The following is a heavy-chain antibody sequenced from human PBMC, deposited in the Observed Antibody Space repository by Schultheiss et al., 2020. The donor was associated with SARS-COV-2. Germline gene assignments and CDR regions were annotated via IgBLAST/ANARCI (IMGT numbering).Heavy chain of an antibody. V-gene: IGHV4-34*01. CDR1: GFTFSDYY. CDR3: ARDRGPRRYWFDP. J-gene: IGHJ5*02. CDR2: INHSGST. Sequence: GSLRLSCAASGFTFSDYYMSWIRQAPGKGLEWIGEINHSGSTNYNPSLKSRVTISVDTSKNQFSLKLSSVTAADTAVYYCARDRGPRRYWFDPWGQGTLVTVSS. D-gene: IGHD5-24*01.